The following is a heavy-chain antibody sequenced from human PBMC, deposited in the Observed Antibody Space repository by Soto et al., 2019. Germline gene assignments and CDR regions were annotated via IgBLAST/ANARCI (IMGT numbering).Heavy chain of an antibody. CDR1: GYIFTSYA. Sequence: QVQLVQSGAEVKKPGASVKVSCVASGYIFTSYAMHWVRQAPGQRLEWMGWINAGNGYTKYSQRCQGRVTITRDTSASTAYMKLSSLRSEDTAVYYCAADGGDFWSGIWGQGTMVTVSS. CDR3: AADGGDFWSGI. V-gene: IGHV1-3*01. J-gene: IGHJ3*02. CDR2: INAGNGYT. D-gene: IGHD3-3*01.